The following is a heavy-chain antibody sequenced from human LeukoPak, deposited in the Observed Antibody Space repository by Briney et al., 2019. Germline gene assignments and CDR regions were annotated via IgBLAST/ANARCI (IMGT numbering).Heavy chain of an antibody. CDR2: IYPGDSDT. D-gene: IGHD4-17*01. CDR3: ARRVTVTTEFDY. Sequence: GESLKISCKGSGYSFTSYWIGWVRQMPGKGLXXXXIIYPGDSDTRYSPSFQGQVTISADKSISTAYLQWSSLKASDTAMYYCARRVTVTTEFDYWGQGTLVTVSS. CDR1: GYSFTSYW. V-gene: IGHV5-51*01. J-gene: IGHJ4*02.